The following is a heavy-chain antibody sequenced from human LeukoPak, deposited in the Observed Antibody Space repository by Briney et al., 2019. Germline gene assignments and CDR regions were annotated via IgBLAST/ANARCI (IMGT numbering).Heavy chain of an antibody. Sequence: PGGSLRLSCAASGFTFSNYWMTWVRQAPGMGLEWVANIKQDGSEIYYVDSVKGRFTNSRDNAKNSLYLQMNSLRVEDTAVYYCARGVYDFDYWGQGTLVTVSS. CDR2: IKQDGSEI. D-gene: IGHD5/OR15-5a*01. CDR1: GFTFSNYW. CDR3: ARGVYDFDY. V-gene: IGHV3-7*04. J-gene: IGHJ4*02.